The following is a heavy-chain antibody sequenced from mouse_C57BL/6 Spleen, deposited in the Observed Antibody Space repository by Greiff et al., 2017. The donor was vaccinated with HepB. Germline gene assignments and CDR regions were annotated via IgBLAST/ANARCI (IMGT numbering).Heavy chain of an antibody. D-gene: IGHD1-1*01. Sequence: EVKLMESGGGLVKPGGSLKLSCAASGFTFSSYAMSWVRQTPEKRLEWVATISDGGSYTYYPDNVKGRFTISRDNAKNNLYLQMSHLKSEDTAMYYCARGCYGSSYVGYAMDYWGQGTSVTVSS. CDR1: GFTFSSYA. V-gene: IGHV5-4*03. CDR3: ARGCYGSSYVGYAMDY. J-gene: IGHJ4*01. CDR2: ISDGGSYT.